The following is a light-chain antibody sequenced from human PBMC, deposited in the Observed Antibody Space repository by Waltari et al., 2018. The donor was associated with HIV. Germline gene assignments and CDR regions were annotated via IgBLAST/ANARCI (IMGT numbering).Light chain of an antibody. Sequence: SYEVTQPPSVSVSPGQTASFTCSGDSLGEKYTSWYQQRPGQSPVLVIYQDNYRPSGIPDRFSGSNSGNTATLTISGTQSMDEADYYCQAWDSGTVVFGGGTKLTVL. CDR3: QAWDSGTVV. CDR1: SLGEKY. CDR2: QDN. J-gene: IGLJ3*02. V-gene: IGLV3-1*01.